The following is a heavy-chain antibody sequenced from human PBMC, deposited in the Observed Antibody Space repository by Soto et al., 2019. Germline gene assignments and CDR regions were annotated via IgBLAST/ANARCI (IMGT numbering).Heavy chain of an antibody. CDR3: ARGYCSSTSCPNDAFDI. Sequence: SVKVSCKASGGTFSSYAISWVRQAPGQGLEWMGWIIPIFGTANYAQKFQGRVTITADKSTSTVYMELSSLRSEDTAVYYCARGYCSSTSCPNDAFDIWGQGTMVTVSS. CDR1: GGTFSSYA. D-gene: IGHD2-2*01. J-gene: IGHJ3*02. CDR2: IIPIFGTA. V-gene: IGHV1-69*06.